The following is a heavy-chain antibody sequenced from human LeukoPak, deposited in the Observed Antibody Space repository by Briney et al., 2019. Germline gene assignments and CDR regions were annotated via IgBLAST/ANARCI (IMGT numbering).Heavy chain of an antibody. J-gene: IGHJ4*02. CDR3: ARVARTGDLDY. D-gene: IGHD7-27*01. Sequence: PSETLSLTCTVSGGSISSYYWSWIRQPPGKGLEWIGYIYYSGSTNYNPSLKSRVTISVDTSKNQFSLKLSSVTAADTAVYYCARVARTGDLDYWGQGTLVTVSS. CDR2: IYYSGST. V-gene: IGHV4-59*08. CDR1: GGSISSYY.